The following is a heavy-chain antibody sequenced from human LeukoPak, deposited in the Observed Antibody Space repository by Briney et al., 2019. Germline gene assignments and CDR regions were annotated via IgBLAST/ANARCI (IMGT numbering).Heavy chain of an antibody. CDR3: ARDQATSGGGLDS. J-gene: IGHJ4*02. CDR1: GFTVSGTH. CDR2: IYTGGTT. Sequence: GGSLRLSCTASGFTVSGTHMGWVRQAPGKGLEWVSAIYTGGTTYYADSVAGRFTISRDNSKNTLYLLMNSLRTEDTAVYYCARDQATSGGGLDSWGQGTLVTVSS. D-gene: IGHD3-16*01. V-gene: IGHV3-53*01.